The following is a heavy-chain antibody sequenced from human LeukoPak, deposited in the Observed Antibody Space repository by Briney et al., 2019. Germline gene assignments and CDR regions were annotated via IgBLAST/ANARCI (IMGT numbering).Heavy chain of an antibody. CDR2: ISGSRTSK. CDR3: ARYWDPRVRTFDI. CDR1: GFTFSSYS. D-gene: IGHD1-1*01. J-gene: IGHJ3*02. V-gene: IGHV3-48*01. Sequence: GGSLRLSCAASGFTFSSYSMNWVRQAPGKGLEWISHISGSRTSKYYADSVKGRFTISRDNAKNTVYLQMNSLRAEDTALYYCARYWDPRVRTFDIWGQGTVVTVSS.